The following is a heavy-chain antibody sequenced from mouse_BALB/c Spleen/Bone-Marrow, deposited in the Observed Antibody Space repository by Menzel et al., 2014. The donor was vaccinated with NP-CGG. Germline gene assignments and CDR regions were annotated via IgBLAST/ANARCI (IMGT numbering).Heavy chain of an antibody. V-gene: IGHV1-7*01. CDR2: INPSTGYT. CDR3: ARDDYDAFAY. Sequence: VQLQQSGAELAKPGASVKMSCKASGYTFTSYWMHWVRPRPGQGLEWIGYINPSTGYTEYNQRFKDKATLAAVKSSTTAYMQLSSLTSEDSAVYYCARDDYDAFAYWGQGTPVTVSA. D-gene: IGHD2-4*01. CDR1: GYTFTSYW. J-gene: IGHJ3*01.